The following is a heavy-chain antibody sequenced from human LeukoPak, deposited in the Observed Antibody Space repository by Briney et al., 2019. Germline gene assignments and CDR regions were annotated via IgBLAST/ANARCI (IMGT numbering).Heavy chain of an antibody. CDR1: GGSISSSSYY. V-gene: IGHV4-39*07. D-gene: IGHD4-17*01. Sequence: PSETLSLTCTVSGGSISSSSYYWGWIRQPPGKGLEWIGSIYYSGSTYCNPSLKSRVTISADTSKNQFSLKLSSVTAADTAVYYCARDDHGDLDYWGQGTLVTVSS. CDR3: ARDDHGDLDY. CDR2: IYYSGST. J-gene: IGHJ4*02.